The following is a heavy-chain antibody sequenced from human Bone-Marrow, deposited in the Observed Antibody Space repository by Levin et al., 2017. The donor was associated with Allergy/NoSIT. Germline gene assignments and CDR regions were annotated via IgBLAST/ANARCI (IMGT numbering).Heavy chain of an antibody. J-gene: IGHJ5*02. CDR3: ARQLERRRGFDP. D-gene: IGHD1-1*01. CDR1: GFTFSSYG. Sequence: PGGSLRLSCAASGFTFSSYGMHWVRQAPGKGLEWVAVIWYDGSNKYYADSVKGRFTISRDNSKNTLYLQMNSLRAEDTAVYYCARQLERRRGFDPWGQGTLVTVSS. V-gene: IGHV3-33*01. CDR2: IWYDGSNK.